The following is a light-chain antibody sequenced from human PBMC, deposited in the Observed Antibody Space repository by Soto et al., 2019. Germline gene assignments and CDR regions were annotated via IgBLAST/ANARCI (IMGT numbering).Light chain of an antibody. CDR1: QSINSY. CDR2: AAS. CDR3: QQSYTVPPYT. V-gene: IGKV1-39*01. Sequence: DIQMTQSPSSLSASVGDRVTITCRASQSINSYLNWYQQKPGKAPKLLIYAASNLQSGVPPRFSGSGSGTDFTLTISSLQPEDFATYFCQQSYTVPPYTFGLGTKLEIK. J-gene: IGKJ2*01.